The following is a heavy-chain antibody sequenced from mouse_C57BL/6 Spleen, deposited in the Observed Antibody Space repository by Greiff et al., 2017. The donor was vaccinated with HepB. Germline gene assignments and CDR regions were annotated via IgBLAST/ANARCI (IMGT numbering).Heavy chain of an antibody. CDR1: GYTFTSYW. CDR2: IDPSDSYT. Sequence: QVQLQQPGAELVMPGASVKLSCKASGYTFTSYWMHWVKQRPGQGLEWIGEIDPSDSYTNYNQKFKGKSTVTVDKSSSTAYMQLSSLTSEDSAVYYCARLYDGYYGYWGQGTTLTVSS. CDR3: ARLYDGYYGY. J-gene: IGHJ2*01. V-gene: IGHV1-69*01. D-gene: IGHD2-3*01.